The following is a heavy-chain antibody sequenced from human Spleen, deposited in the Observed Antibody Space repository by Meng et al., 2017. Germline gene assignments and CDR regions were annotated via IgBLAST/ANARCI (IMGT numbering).Heavy chain of an antibody. CDR1: GFTFSKYW. CDR3: EMSWGANGVDY. D-gene: IGHD2-8*01. Sequence: EVRLVESVGGLVQTGGCLRLSCAASGFTFSKYWMHWVRQAPEKGLVWVSSIESDGSSTNYADSVQGRFTISRDNAKNTLYLQMDSLRAEDTALYYCEMSWGANGVDYWGQGTLVTVSS. V-gene: IGHV3-74*01. CDR2: IESDGSST. J-gene: IGHJ4*02.